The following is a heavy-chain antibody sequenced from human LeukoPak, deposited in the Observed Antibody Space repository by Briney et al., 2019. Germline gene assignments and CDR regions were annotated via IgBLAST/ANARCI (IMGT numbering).Heavy chain of an antibody. V-gene: IGHV3-30-3*01. D-gene: IGHD6-19*01. CDR2: ISYDGSNK. J-gene: IGHJ4*02. CDR1: GFTFSSYA. Sequence: PGRSLRLSCAASGFTFSSYAMHWVRQAPGKGLEWVAVISYDGSNKYYADSVKGRFTISRDNSKNTLYLQMNSLRAEDTAVYYCARDRSGGSSGWYDDFDYWGQGTLVTVSS. CDR3: ARDRSGGSSGWYDDFDY.